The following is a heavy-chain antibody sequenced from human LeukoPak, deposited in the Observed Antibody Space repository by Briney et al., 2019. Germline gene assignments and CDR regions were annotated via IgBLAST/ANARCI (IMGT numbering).Heavy chain of an antibody. Sequence: GRSLRLSCAASGFTFSGYAMHWVRQAPGKGLEWVAVISYDGSNKYYADSVKGRFTISRDNSKNTLYLQMNSLRAEDTAVYYCARVWGCSSTSCYEGTVDYWGQGTLVTVSS. D-gene: IGHD2-2*01. J-gene: IGHJ4*02. CDR3: ARVWGCSSTSCYEGTVDY. CDR2: ISYDGSNK. V-gene: IGHV3-30*04. CDR1: GFTFSGYA.